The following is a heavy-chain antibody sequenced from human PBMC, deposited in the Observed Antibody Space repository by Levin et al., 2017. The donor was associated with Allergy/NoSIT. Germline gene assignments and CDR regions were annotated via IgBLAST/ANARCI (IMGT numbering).Heavy chain of an antibody. Sequence: ASETLSLTCTVSGGSISSSISYWGWIRQAPGKGLEWIVSIYNSGSTYYNPSLKSRVTTSVDTSKNQFSLKLSSVTAADTAVYYCARQCYDILTGYYNFDYWGQGTLVTVSS. CDR3: ARQCYDILTGYYNFDY. CDR1: GGSISSSISY. V-gene: IGHV4-39*01. D-gene: IGHD3-9*01. J-gene: IGHJ4*02. CDR2: IYNSGST.